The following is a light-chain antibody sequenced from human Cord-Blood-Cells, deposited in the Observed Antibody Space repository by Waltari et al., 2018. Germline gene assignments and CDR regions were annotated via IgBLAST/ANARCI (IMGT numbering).Light chain of an antibody. Sequence: DIQMTQSPSSLSASVGDRVTITCRASQSISSYLNWYQQKPRKAPKNLIYAASSLQSGVPSRFSCSGSVTDFTLTISSLQPEDFATYYGQQSYSTPPYSFCQGTKLEIK. CDR3: QQSYSTPPYS. V-gene: IGKV1-39*01. J-gene: IGKJ2*03. CDR2: AAS. CDR1: QSISSY.